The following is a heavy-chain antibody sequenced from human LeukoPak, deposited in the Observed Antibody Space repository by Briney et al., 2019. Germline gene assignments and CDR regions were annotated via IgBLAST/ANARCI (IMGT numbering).Heavy chain of an antibody. V-gene: IGHV3-23*01. CDR2: ISGSGGSGST. CDR1: GFTFSSFA. D-gene: IGHD2-15*01. CDR3: AESGLNRFDY. J-gene: IGHJ4*02. Sequence: GGSLRLSCAASGFTFSSFAMSWVRQAPGKGLEWVSGISGSGGSGSTYYADSVKGRFTISRDNSKNTLYLQMNSLRAEDTAVYYCAESGLNRFDYWGQGTLVTASS.